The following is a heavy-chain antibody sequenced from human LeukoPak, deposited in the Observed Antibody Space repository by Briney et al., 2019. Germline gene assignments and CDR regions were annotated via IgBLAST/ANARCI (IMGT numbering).Heavy chain of an antibody. Sequence: GASVKVSCKASGGTFSSYAISWVRQSPGQGLEWMGGIIPIFGTANYAQKFQGRVTITADESTSTAYMELSSLRSEDTAVYYCAVSRMLHYYFDYWGQGTLVTVSS. D-gene: IGHD2-15*01. CDR1: GGTFSSYA. CDR3: AVSRMLHYYFDY. CDR2: IIPIFGTA. J-gene: IGHJ4*02. V-gene: IGHV1-69*13.